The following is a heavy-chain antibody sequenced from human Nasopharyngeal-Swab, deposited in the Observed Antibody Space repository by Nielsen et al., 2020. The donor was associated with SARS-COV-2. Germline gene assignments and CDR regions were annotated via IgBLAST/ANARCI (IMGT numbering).Heavy chain of an antibody. CDR2: ISYEGSKK. CDR1: GFSFNNYG. D-gene: IGHD3-10*01. Sequence: GGSLRLSCTASGFSFNNYGMHWVRQAPGKGLEWVAVISYEGSKKKYAEFVEGRFTISRDYSTNTLFLQMNSLRPEDTAMYYCAKANSLFWFGQFKNDGFDIWGRGTLVAVSS. J-gene: IGHJ3*02. V-gene: IGHV3-30*18. CDR3: AKANSLFWFGQFKNDGFDI.